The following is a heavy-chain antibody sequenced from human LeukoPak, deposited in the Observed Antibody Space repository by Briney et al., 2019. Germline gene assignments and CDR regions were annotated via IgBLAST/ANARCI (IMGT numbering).Heavy chain of an antibody. J-gene: IGHJ5*02. V-gene: IGHV3-30-3*01. Sequence: GGSLRLSCAASEFTFSTYAMNWVRQAPGKGLEWVAVISYDGSHKYYADSVKGRFTISRDNSKNTLYLQMNSLRAEDTAVYYCAKDDTIFGANWFDPWGQGTLVTVSS. CDR3: AKDDTIFGANWFDP. CDR2: ISYDGSHK. D-gene: IGHD3-3*01. CDR1: EFTFSTYA.